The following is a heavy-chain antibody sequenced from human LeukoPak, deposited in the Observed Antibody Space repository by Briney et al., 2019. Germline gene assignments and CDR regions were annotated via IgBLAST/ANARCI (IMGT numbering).Heavy chain of an antibody. Sequence: SETLSLTCTVSGGSISSYYWSWIRQPAGKGLEWIGRIYTSGSTNYNPSLKSRVTMSLDTSKNQFSLKLSSVTAADTAVYYCARFVVPAAKSHQYNGWFDPWGQGTLVTVSS. CDR2: IYTSGST. CDR3: ARFVVPAAKSHQYNGWFDP. D-gene: IGHD2-2*01. CDR1: GGSISSYY. J-gene: IGHJ5*02. V-gene: IGHV4-4*07.